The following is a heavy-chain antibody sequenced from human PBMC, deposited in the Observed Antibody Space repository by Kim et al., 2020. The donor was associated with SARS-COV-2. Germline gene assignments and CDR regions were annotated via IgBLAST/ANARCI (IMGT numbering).Heavy chain of an antibody. CDR3: AGRGPLWFGFDQ. CDR2: ISGGGGTI. V-gene: IGHV3-23*01. Sequence: GGSLRLSCAASGFTFSTYSMSWVRQAPGKGLEWISVISGGGGTIYYADSVKGRSTISRDNSKNALYLQMNSLRLEDTAVYYCAGRGPLWFGFDQWGQGTLVTVSS. CDR1: GFTFSTYS. D-gene: IGHD3-10*01. J-gene: IGHJ4*02.